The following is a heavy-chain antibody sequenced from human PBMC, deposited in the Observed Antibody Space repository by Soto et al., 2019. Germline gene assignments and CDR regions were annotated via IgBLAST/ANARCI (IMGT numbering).Heavy chain of an antibody. V-gene: IGHV1-2*04. CDR3: AIIMTHSDSFDI. CDR2: INSNSGAT. Sequence: ASVKVSFKASGYTFGGFYIHWMRQAPGQGLEWVGSINSNSGATTYAQKFQDSVAMTRDTSVSTAYMDLNRLTSDDTAIYYCAIIMTHSDSFDIWGQGTMVTVSS. CDR1: GYTFGGFY. D-gene: IGHD3-16*01. J-gene: IGHJ3*02.